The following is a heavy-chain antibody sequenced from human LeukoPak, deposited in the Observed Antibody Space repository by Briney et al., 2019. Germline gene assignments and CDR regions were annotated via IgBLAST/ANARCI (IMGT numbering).Heavy chain of an antibody. CDR3: AKDSGDFWSGYTNWFDP. CDR1: GFTFDDYA. J-gene: IGHJ5*02. CDR2: ISWNSGSI. V-gene: IGHV3-9*01. Sequence: HTGRSLRLSCAASGFTFDDYAMHWVRQAPGKGLEWVSGISWNSGSIGYADSVKGRFTISRDNAKNSLYLRMNSLRAEDTALYYCAKDSGDFWSGYTNWFDPWGQGTLVTVSS. D-gene: IGHD3-3*01.